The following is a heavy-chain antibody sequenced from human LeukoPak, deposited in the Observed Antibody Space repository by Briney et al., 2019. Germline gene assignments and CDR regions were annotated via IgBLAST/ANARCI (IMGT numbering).Heavy chain of an antibody. CDR2: IYYSGST. CDR1: GGPISSGDYY. Sequence: PSETLSLTCTVSGGPISSGDYYWSWIRQPPGKGLEWIGYIYYSGSTYYNPSLRSRVTISVDTSKNQFSLKLSSVTAADTAVYYCARRPKRGGKYCSGGSCYSAIDYWGQGTLVTVSS. V-gene: IGHV4-30-4*08. CDR3: ARRPKRGGKYCSGGSCYSAIDY. J-gene: IGHJ4*02. D-gene: IGHD2-15*01.